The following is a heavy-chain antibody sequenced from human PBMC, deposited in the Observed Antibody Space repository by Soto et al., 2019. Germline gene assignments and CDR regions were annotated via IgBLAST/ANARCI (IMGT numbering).Heavy chain of an antibody. CDR2: IYPGDSDT. CDR3: ARQAGGVMITFGGVPLDY. D-gene: IGHD3-16*01. Sequence: GESLKISCKGSGYSFTSYWIGWVRQMPGKGLEWMGIIYPGDSDTRYSPSFQGQVTISADKSISTAYLQWSSLKASDTAMYYCARQAGGVMITFGGVPLDYWGQGTLVTVSS. J-gene: IGHJ4*02. V-gene: IGHV5-51*01. CDR1: GYSFTSYW.